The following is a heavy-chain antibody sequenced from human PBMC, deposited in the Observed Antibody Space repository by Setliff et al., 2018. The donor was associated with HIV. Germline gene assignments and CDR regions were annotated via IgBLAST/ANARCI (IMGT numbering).Heavy chain of an antibody. CDR2: IYASGST. D-gene: IGHD3-22*01. CDR1: GGSISSGSYY. J-gene: IGHJ4*02. CDR3: ARATYYYDSSGYYYKSYYFDY. Sequence: SETLSLTCTVSGGSISSGSYYWSWIRQPAGKGLEWIGRIYASGSTNYNPSLKSRVTTSVDTSKNQFSLKLGSVTAADTAMYYCARATYYYDSSGYYYKSYYFDYWGRGTLVTVSS. V-gene: IGHV4-61*02.